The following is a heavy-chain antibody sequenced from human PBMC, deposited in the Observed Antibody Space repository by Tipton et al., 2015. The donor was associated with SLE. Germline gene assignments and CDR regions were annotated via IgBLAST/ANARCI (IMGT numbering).Heavy chain of an antibody. CDR1: GFTVSNNH. J-gene: IGHJ4*02. V-gene: IGHV3-53*05. CDR2: IYTGGIT. Sequence: GSLRLSCAVSGFTVSNNHMTWVRQAPGRGLEWVSVIYTGGITYYADSVKGRFTISRDNSKNTLFLQMNSLTVDDTAVYYCARDASTSGGGLDYWGQGTLVTVSS. D-gene: IGHD2-15*01. CDR3: ARDASTSGGGLDY.